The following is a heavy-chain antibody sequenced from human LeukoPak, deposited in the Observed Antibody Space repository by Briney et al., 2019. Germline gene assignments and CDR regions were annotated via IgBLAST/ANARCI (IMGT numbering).Heavy chain of an antibody. Sequence: PGGSLRPSCAASGFTFSSYGMHWVRQAPGKGLEWVAFIRYDGSNKYYADSVKGRFTISRDNSKNTLYLQMNSLRAEDTAVYYCAKSKVVVITTYYFDYWGQGTLVTVSS. D-gene: IGHD3-22*01. V-gene: IGHV3-30*02. J-gene: IGHJ4*02. CDR2: IRYDGSNK. CDR3: AKSKVVVITTYYFDY. CDR1: GFTFSSYG.